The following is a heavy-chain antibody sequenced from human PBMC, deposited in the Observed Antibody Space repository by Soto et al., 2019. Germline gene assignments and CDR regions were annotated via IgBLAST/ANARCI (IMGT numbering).Heavy chain of an antibody. CDR1: GGSISSSSYY. V-gene: IGHV4-39*01. D-gene: IGHD3-16*01. CDR2: IYYSGNT. J-gene: IGHJ4*02. CDR3: ARQLEGLGDY. Sequence: PSESLSLTCTVSGGSISSSSYYWGWLRQPPGKGLEWIGSIYYSGNTYYNPPLKSRVTIAVDTSKNQFALKLSSVTAADTAVYYRARQLEGLGDYWGQGTLVTVSS.